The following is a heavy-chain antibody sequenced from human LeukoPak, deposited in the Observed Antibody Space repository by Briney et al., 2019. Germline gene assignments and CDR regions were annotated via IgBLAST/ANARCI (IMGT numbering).Heavy chain of an antibody. D-gene: IGHD3-10*01. Sequence: SETLSLTCTVSGDSVSSGRYYRSWIRQPPGKGPEWIGYIYCSGTTNYNPSLKSRVTISLDTSKNQFSLRLSSVTAADTAVYYCARGTLLRFGEFDYWGQGTLVTVSS. CDR1: GDSVSSGRYY. CDR2: IYCSGTT. CDR3: ARGTLLRFGEFDY. V-gene: IGHV4-61*01. J-gene: IGHJ4*02.